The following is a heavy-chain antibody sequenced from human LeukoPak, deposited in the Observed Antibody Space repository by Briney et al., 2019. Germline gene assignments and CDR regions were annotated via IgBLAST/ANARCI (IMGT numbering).Heavy chain of an antibody. J-gene: IGHJ4*02. CDR3: ASLSSGWYLDYFDY. Sequence: GGSLRLSCAASGFTLSSYEMNWVRQAPGKGLEWVSYISSSGSTIYYADSVKGRFTISRDNAKNSLYLQMNSLRAEDTAVYYCASLSSGWYLDYFDYWGQGTLVTVSS. CDR2: ISSSGSTI. V-gene: IGHV3-48*03. CDR1: GFTLSSYE. D-gene: IGHD6-19*01.